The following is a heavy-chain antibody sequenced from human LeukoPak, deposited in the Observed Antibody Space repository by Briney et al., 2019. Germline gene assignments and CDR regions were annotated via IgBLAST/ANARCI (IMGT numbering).Heavy chain of an antibody. Sequence: PGGSLRLSCAASGFTFSDYYMSWIRQAPGKGLEWVSYISSSGSTIYYADSVKGRFTISRDNAKNLLFLQMNSLRDEDTAVYYCARGSGSYQIFDYWGHGTLVTVSS. CDR2: ISSSGSTI. CDR3: ARGSGSYQIFDY. V-gene: IGHV3-11*04. CDR1: GFTFSDYY. J-gene: IGHJ4*01. D-gene: IGHD1-26*01.